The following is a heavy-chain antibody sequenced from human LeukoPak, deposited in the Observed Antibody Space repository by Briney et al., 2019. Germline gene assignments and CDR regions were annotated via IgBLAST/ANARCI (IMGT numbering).Heavy chain of an antibody. V-gene: IGHV3-21*01. CDR3: AMTVLLTPAHFDY. J-gene: IGHJ4*02. D-gene: IGHD2-15*01. Sequence: GGSLRLSCAASGFTFNTYSMNWVRQAPGKGLEWVSFISSNSNYIYYADSVKGRFTVSRDNAKSSLYLQMYSLRAEDTAVYYCAMTVLLTPAHFDYWGQGTLVTVSS. CDR2: ISSNSNYI. CDR1: GFTFNTYS.